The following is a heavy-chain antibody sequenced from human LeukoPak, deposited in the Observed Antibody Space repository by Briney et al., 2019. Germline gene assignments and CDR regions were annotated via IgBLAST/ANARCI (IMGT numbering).Heavy chain of an antibody. CDR3: ARVLQRAFFDY. CDR2: IYTSGST. J-gene: IGHJ4*02. V-gene: IGHV4-61*02. D-gene: IGHD3-3*02. CDR1: GGSISSGSYY. Sequence: SQTLSLTCTVSGGSISSGSYYWSWIRQPAGEGLEWIGRIYTSGSTNYNPSLKSRVTISVDTSKNQFSLKLSSVAAADTAVYYCARVLQRAFFDYWGQGTLVTVSS.